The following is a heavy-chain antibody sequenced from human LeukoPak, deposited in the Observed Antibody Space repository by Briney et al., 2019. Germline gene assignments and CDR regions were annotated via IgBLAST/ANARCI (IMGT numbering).Heavy chain of an antibody. CDR3: AGEDNSSGYRPFDI. Sequence: ASVTVSFKASGYTFTGYYIHWVRQAPGQGLDWMGRINPNNGGTNYAQKFQGRVTMTRDMSMSTAYMELSRLRSDDTAVYYCAGEDNSSGYRPFDIWGQGTMVTVPS. V-gene: IGHV1-2*06. CDR2: INPNNGGT. J-gene: IGHJ3*02. CDR1: GYTFTGYY. D-gene: IGHD3-22*01.